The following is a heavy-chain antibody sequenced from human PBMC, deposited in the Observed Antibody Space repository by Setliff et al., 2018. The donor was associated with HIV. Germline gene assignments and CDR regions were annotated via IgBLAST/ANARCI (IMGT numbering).Heavy chain of an antibody. D-gene: IGHD3-16*01. CDR2: IYYSGSS. CDR1: GGSISSSSYY. J-gene: IGHJ5*02. Sequence: SETLSLTCTVSGGSISSSSYYWGWIRQPPGKGLEWIGYIYYSGSSYYNPSLKSRVTMSVDTSKNQFSLKLSSVTAADTAVYYCARRWGNDWFDPWGQGTLVTVLL. V-gene: IGHV4-39*01. CDR3: ARRWGNDWFDP.